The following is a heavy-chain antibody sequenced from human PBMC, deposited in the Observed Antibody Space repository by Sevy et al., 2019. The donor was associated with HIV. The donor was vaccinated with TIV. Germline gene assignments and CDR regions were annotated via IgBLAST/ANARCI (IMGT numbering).Heavy chain of an antibody. D-gene: IGHD3-16*01. J-gene: IGHJ4*02. CDR2: ISSAGSFI. Sequence: GGSLRLSCAASGFTFSYYSLTWVRQAPGKGLEWVSSISSAGSFIYYADSVKGRFTIPRDSAKSSLYLQMKTLGVEDTAGYYCARDEGGSNNMCGRRDYWGQGTLVTVSS. CDR1: GFTFSYYS. V-gene: IGHV3-21*06. CDR3: ARDEGGSNNMCGRRDY.